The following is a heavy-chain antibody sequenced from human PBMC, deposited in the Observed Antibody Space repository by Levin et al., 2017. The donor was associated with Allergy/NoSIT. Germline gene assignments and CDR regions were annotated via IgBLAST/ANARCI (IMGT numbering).Heavy chain of an antibody. D-gene: IGHD3-22*01. V-gene: IGHV3-23*01. Sequence: GGSLRLSCAASGFTFSSYAMSWVRQAPGKGLEWVSAISGSGGSTYYADSVKGRFTISRDNSKNTLYLQMNSLRAEDTAVYYCAKDPAEKGYYYDSSGWNGGVYWGQGTLVTVSS. CDR2: ISGSGGST. CDR3: AKDPAEKGYYYDSSGWNGGVY. J-gene: IGHJ4*02. CDR1: GFTFSSYA.